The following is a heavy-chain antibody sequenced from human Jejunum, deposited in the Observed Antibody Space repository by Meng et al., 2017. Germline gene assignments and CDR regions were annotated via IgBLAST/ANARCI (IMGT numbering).Heavy chain of an antibody. CDR3: AKQMPGYRSADY. Sequence: EVQLLESGGGLVQPGGSLRLSCAASGFTFSIYTMAWVRQAPGKGLEWVSTFSVSGDSTYYADSVKGRFTISRDNSKNTLYLQMNSLRAEDTAIYYCAKQMPGYRSADYWDQGTLVTVSS. D-gene: IGHD3-9*01. J-gene: IGHJ4*02. V-gene: IGHV3-23*01. CDR2: FSVSGDST. CDR1: GFTFSIYT.